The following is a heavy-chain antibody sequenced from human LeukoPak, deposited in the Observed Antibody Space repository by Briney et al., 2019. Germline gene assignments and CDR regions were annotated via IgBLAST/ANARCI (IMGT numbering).Heavy chain of an antibody. CDR3: ARDRSEDRFDY. J-gene: IGHJ4*02. CDR2: ISSSGSTI. D-gene: IGHD1-26*01. V-gene: IGHV3-48*03. Sequence: GGPLRLSCAASGFTFSDHGMQGVRQAPGRGLEWVSFISSSGSTISYADSVKGRFTIYRDNAKNSLYLQMNSLRGEDTALYYCARDRSEDRFDYWGQGPLVTVTS. CDR1: GFTFSDHG.